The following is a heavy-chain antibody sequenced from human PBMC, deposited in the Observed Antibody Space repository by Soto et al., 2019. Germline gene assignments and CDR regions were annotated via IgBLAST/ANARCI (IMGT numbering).Heavy chain of an antibody. CDR3: ASSQKGYNWNYFDH. Sequence: SETLSLTCAVSGGSVSGSYYYWAWLRQSPWKGPEWIGSVFYTGFTSYNPSLESRVSVSVDTSKNQFSLKVSAVTAADTAVYYCASSQKGYNWNYFDHWGQGXLVTVSS. CDR2: VFYTGFT. CDR1: GGSVSGSYYY. V-gene: IGHV4-39*01. J-gene: IGHJ4*02. D-gene: IGHD1-20*01.